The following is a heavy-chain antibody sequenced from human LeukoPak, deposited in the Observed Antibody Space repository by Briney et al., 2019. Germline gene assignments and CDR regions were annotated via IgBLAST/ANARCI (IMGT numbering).Heavy chain of an antibody. CDR1: GFTFSSYW. J-gene: IGHJ4*02. D-gene: IGHD6-13*01. CDR2: IKQDGSEK. V-gene: IGHV3-7*03. CDR3: AKDQPAIAAAGPY. Sequence: PGGSLRLSCAASGFTFSSYWMSWVRQAPGKGLEWVANIKQDGSEKYYVDSVKGRFTISRDNAKDSLYLQMNSLRAEDTAVYYCAKDQPAIAAAGPYWGQGTLVTVSS.